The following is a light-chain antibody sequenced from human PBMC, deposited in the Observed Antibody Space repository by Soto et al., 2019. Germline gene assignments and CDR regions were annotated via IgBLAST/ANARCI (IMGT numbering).Light chain of an antibody. CDR3: QQRYNWPST. CDR1: QSVNAY. Sequence: VLTQSPATLSLSPGERATLSCRASQSVNAYLAWYQHKPGKAPRLLIYDASNRATGIPARFSGSGSGTDFTLTISYLEPEDFAVYYCQQRYNWPSTFGQGTRLEIK. J-gene: IGKJ5*01. CDR2: DAS. V-gene: IGKV3-11*01.